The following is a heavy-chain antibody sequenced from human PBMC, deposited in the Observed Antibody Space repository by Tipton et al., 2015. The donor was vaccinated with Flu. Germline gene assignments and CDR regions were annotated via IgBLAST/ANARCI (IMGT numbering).Heavy chain of an antibody. J-gene: IGHJ3*02. Sequence: TLSLTCTVSGDSISSYYWSWIRRPAGKGLEWLGRIYTSGSTNYKPSLKSRVTMSGDTSKYQFSLNLSSVTAADTAVYYCARGPCSGGNCYIKGAFDICGQWTMVTVSS. V-gene: IGHV4-4*07. D-gene: IGHD2-15*01. CDR1: GDSISSYY. CDR3: ARGPCSGGNCYIKGAFDI. CDR2: IYTSGST.